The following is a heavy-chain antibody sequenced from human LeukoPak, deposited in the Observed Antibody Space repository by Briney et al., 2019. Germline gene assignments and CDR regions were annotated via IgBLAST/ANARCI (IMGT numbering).Heavy chain of an antibody. J-gene: IGHJ6*03. CDR1: GYTFTSYD. CDR2: MNPNSGNT. V-gene: IGHV1-8*01. Sequence: GASVKVSCKASGYTFTSYDINWVRQATGQGLEWMGWMNPNSGNTGYAQKFQGRVTMTRNTSISTAYMELSSLRSEDTAVYYCARGLVVVTARLYYYYYMDVWGKGTTVTASS. CDR3: ARGLVVVTARLYYYYYMDV. D-gene: IGHD2-21*02.